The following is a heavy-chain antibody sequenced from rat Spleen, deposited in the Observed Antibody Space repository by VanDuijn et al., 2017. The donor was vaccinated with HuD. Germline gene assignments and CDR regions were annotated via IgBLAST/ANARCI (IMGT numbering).Heavy chain of an antibody. CDR3: ARVGPNWELGYFDF. J-gene: IGHJ1*01. D-gene: IGHD5-1*01. V-gene: IGHV5-25*01. CDR2: ISPSGGSP. Sequence: EVQLVESGGGLVQPGRSLKLSCAASGFTFSDYYMAWVRQAPTKGLEWVATISPSGGSPYYRDSLKGRFTISRDNAKSTLYLQMNSLRSEDTATYYCARVGPNWELGYFDFWGPGTMVTVSS. CDR1: GFTFSDYY.